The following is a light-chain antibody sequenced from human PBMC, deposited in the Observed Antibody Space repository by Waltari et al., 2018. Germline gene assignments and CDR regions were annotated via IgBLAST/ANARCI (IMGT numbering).Light chain of an antibody. V-gene: IGKV4-1*01. CDR2: WAS. CDR1: HTVFYSDNNNY. Sequence: DIVMTQSPDSLTVSLGERATINCKSSHTVFYSDNNNYLSWYQQKPGQPPRLLISWASTRESGVPDRFSGGGSGTDFTLTISSLQAEDVAVYYCQQYYDSPVTFGQGTKLDLK. J-gene: IGKJ2*01. CDR3: QQYYDSPVT.